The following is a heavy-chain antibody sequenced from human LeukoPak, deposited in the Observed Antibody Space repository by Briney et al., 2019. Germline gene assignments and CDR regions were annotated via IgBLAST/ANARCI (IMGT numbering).Heavy chain of an antibody. J-gene: IGHJ4*02. V-gene: IGHV3-11*01. CDR2: ISSSGSTI. CDR3: SRRDSGYDSFDY. Sequence: PGGSLRLSCAASGFTFSDYYMSWIRQAPGKGLEWVSYISSSGSTIYYADSVKGRFTISRDNAKNSLYLQMNSLRAEGTAVYYCSRRDSGYDSFDYWGQGTLVTVSS. D-gene: IGHD5-12*01. CDR1: GFTFSDYY.